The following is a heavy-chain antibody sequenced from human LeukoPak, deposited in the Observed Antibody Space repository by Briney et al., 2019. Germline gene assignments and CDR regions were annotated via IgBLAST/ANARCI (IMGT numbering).Heavy chain of an antibody. D-gene: IGHD3-10*01. CDR1: GYTFTNYG. V-gene: IGHV1-18*01. CDR2: ISAYNGAT. J-gene: IGHJ6*02. Sequence: ASVKVSCKASGYTFTNYGINWVRQAPGQGLEWMGWISAYNGATNYAQKFRGRVTMTTDTSTKTGYMELRSLTSDDTAVYFCARDQLRYYGSNNYYSDMDFWGQGTTVTVSS. CDR3: ARDQLRYYGSNNYYSDMDF.